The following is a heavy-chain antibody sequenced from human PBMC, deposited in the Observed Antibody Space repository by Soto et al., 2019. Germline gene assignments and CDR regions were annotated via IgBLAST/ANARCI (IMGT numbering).Heavy chain of an antibody. CDR1: GYTFSIHG. V-gene: IGHV1-69*13. CDR3: ARGPGIAAAFDY. J-gene: IGHJ4*02. Sequence: SVKVSCKASGYTFSIHGITWVRQAPGQGLEWMGGIIPIFGTANYAQKFQGRVTMTADESTSTAYMELSSLRSEDTAVYYCARGPGIAAAFDYWGQGTLVKSPQ. D-gene: IGHD6-13*01. CDR2: IIPIFGTA.